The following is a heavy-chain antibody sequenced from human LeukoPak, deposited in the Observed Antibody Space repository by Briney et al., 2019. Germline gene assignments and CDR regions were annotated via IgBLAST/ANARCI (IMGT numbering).Heavy chain of an antibody. J-gene: IGHJ5*02. CDR3: AAGGGNTFNP. CDR1: GFTFTSQA. V-gene: IGHV3-23*01. CDR2: STGSAGNI. D-gene: IGHD1/OR15-1a*01. Sequence: PGGSLRLSCAASGFTFTSQALSWVRQAPGKGLEWVSSSTGSAGNIHYADSVKGRFTLSRDTSKETMYLQMSSLRADDTAIYYCAAGGGNTFNPWGQGTLVTVSS.